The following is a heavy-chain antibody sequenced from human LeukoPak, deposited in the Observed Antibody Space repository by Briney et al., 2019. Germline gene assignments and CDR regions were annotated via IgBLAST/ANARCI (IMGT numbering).Heavy chain of an antibody. D-gene: IGHD3-16*01. Sequence: SVKVSCKASGGTFSSYTISWVRQAPGQGLEWMGRIIPILDITNYAQKFQGGVTITADKSTSTAYMELSSLRSEDTAVYYCARVGDLGYYYYYMDVWGKGTTVTVSS. CDR3: ARVGDLGYYYYYMDV. CDR2: IIPILDIT. CDR1: GGTFSSYT. J-gene: IGHJ6*03. V-gene: IGHV1-69*02.